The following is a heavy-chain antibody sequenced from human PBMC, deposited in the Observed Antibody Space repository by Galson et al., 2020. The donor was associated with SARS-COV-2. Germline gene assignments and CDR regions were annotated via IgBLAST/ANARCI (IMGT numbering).Heavy chain of an antibody. CDR3: ARGAIAARLGWFDP. D-gene: IGHD6-6*01. CDR2: ISSSSSTI. Sequence: GGSLRLSCAASGFTFSSYSMNWVRQAPGKGLEWVSYISSSSSTIYYADSVKGRFTISRDNAKNSLYLQMNSLRDEDTAVYYCARGAIAARLGWFDPWGQGTLVTVSS. CDR1: GFTFSSYS. J-gene: IGHJ5*02. V-gene: IGHV3-48*02.